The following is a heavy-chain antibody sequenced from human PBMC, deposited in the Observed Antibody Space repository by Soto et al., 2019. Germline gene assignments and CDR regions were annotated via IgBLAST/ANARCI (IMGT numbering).Heavy chain of an antibody. CDR3: ARKRGYYDILTGYYAHDYYYGMDV. CDR2: IYYSGST. CDR1: GGSISSGGYY. Sequence: SETLSLTCTVSGGSISSGGYYWSWIRQHPGKGLEWIGYIYYSGSTYYNPSLKSRVTISVDTSKNQFSLKLSSVTAADTAVYYCARKRGYYDILTGYYAHDYYYGMDVWGQGTTVTV. J-gene: IGHJ6*02. V-gene: IGHV4-31*03. D-gene: IGHD3-9*01.